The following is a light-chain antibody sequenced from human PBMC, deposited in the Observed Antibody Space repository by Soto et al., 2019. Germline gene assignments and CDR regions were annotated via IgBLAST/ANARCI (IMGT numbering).Light chain of an antibody. CDR1: QGISSY. CDR3: QQANSFPST. V-gene: IGKV1-9*01. Sequence: IQLTQSPSSLSASVGDRVTITCRASQGISSYLAWYQQKPGKAPKVLIYAASTLQTGVPSRFSCGGSGTDFTLTLSSLQPEDSATYYCQQANSFPSTFGQGTRLEIK. CDR2: AAS. J-gene: IGKJ5*01.